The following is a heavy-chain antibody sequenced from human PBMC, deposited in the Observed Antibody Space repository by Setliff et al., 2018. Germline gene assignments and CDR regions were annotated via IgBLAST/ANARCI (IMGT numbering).Heavy chain of an antibody. CDR3: ARGGRDIVVVVAANYYYYMDV. V-gene: IGHV1-69*06. CDR2: IIPIFGTA. Sequence: SVKVSCKASGGTFSSYAISWVRQAPGQGLEWMGGIIPIFGTANYAQKFQGRVTITADKSTSTAYMELSSLRSEDTAVYYCARGGRDIVVVVAANYYYYMDVWGKGTTVTVSS. CDR1: GGTFSSYA. J-gene: IGHJ6*03. D-gene: IGHD2-15*01.